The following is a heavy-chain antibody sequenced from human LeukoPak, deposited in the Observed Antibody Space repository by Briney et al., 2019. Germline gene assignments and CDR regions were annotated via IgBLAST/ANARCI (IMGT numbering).Heavy chain of an antibody. D-gene: IGHD3-22*01. CDR1: GGSICSYY. J-gene: IGHJ5*02. CDR2: IYYSGSA. Sequence: PSDTLSLTCTVSGGSICSYYWSWIPQPPGTGLKSWGDIYYSGSANSTPSLNRRITESVDTDKNQITLTLSSGTAGGMDVHPSARDRHYYDSSGSYNLFDPWGQRTLVTVSS. V-gene: IGHV4-59*01. CDR3: ARDRHYYDSSGSYNLFDP.